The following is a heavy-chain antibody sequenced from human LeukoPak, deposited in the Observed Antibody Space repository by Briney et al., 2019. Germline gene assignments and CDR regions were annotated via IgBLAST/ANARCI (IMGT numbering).Heavy chain of an antibody. D-gene: IGHD5-12*01. Sequence: PGGSLRLSCAASGFTFSTYGMHWVRQAPGKGLEWVAVISYDGNKKYYADSVKGRFTISRDNSKNTLYLQMNSLRAEDTAVYYCARDPYSGYDSYYFDYWGQGTVVTVSS. V-gene: IGHV3-30*03. J-gene: IGHJ4*02. CDR3: ARDPYSGYDSYYFDY. CDR2: ISYDGNKK. CDR1: GFTFSTYG.